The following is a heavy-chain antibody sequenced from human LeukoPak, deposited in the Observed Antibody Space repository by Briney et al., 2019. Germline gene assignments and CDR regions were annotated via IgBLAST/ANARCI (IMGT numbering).Heavy chain of an antibody. V-gene: IGHV4-59*11. D-gene: IGHD2-2*01. Sequence: PSETLSLTCTVSGGSISSHYWSWIRQPPGKGLEWIGYIYYSGSTNYNPSLKSRLTISVDTSKNQFSLKLSSVTAADTAVYYCARDSGSSTNEQSGWFDTWGQGTLVTVSS. CDR2: IYYSGST. CDR1: GGSISSHY. J-gene: IGHJ5*02. CDR3: ARDSGSSTNEQSGWFDT.